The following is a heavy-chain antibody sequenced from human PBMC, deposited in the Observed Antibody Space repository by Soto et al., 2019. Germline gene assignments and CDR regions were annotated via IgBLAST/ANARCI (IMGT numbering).Heavy chain of an antibody. D-gene: IGHD6-25*01. CDR3: ARIASFAAPIDL. J-gene: IGHJ2*01. CDR2: IIPILCIA. Sequence: QVQLVQSGAEVKKPGSSVKVSCKASGGTFSSYTISWVRQAPGQGLEWMGRIIPILCIANYAQKFQGRVTITADKSPSTAYRELSSLRSEDTAVYYCARIASFAAPIDLWGRGTLVTVSS. V-gene: IGHV1-69*02. CDR1: GGTFSSYT.